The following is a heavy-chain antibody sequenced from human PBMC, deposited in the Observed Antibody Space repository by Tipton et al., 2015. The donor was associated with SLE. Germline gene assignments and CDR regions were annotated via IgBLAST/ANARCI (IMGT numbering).Heavy chain of an antibody. CDR2: IYYSGST. D-gene: IGHD2-15*01. J-gene: IGHJ4*02. CDR3: ARGRDCSGGSCYSVFDY. Sequence: TLSLTCTVSGGSISSSSYYWGWIRQPPGKGLEWIGSIYYSGSTYYNPSLKSRVTISVETSKNQFSRKLSSVTAADTAVYYCARGRDCSGGSCYSVFDYWGQGTLVTVSS. CDR1: GGSISSSSYY. V-gene: IGHV4-39*07.